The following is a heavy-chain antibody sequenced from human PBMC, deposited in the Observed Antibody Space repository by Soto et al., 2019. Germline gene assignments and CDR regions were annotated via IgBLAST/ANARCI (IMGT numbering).Heavy chain of an antibody. D-gene: IGHD6-19*01. Sequence: GSLRLSCAASGFTFSSYAMSWVRQAPGKGLEWVSAISGSGGSTYYADSVRGLFTISRDNSKNTLYLHMNSLRAEDTAVYYCAKDKWEQWLVGGYFYCWGRRAMFAVCS. CDR2: ISGSGGST. J-gene: IGHJ4*02. CDR3: AKDKWEQWLVGGYFYC. V-gene: IGHV3-23*01. CDR1: GFTFSSYA.